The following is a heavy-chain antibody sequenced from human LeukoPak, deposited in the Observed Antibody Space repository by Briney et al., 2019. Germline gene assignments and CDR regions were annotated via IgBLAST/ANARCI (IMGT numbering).Heavy chain of an antibody. CDR1: GYSFTSYW. CDR2: IYPGDSDT. J-gene: IGHJ4*02. Sequence: GASLKISCKGSGYSFTSYWFAWVRQMPGKGLEWMGMIYPGDSDTRYSPSFQGQVTFSADKSISTAYLQWSSLKASDTAMYYCARGAAFDYWGQGTLVTVSS. CDR3: ARGAAFDY. V-gene: IGHV5-51*01. D-gene: IGHD1-26*01.